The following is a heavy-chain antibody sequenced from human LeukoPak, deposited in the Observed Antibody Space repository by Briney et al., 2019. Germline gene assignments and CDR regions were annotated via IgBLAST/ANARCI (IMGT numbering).Heavy chain of an antibody. CDR3: ARESRYSYGRRFDY. CDR2: IYYSGST. Sequence: SETLSLTCTVSGGSISNYYWSWIRQPPGKGLEWIGYIYYSGSTNYNPSLKSRVTISVDTSKNQFSLKLSSVTAADTAVYYCARESRYSYGRRFDYWGQGTLVTVSS. CDR1: GGSISNYY. J-gene: IGHJ4*02. V-gene: IGHV4-59*01. D-gene: IGHD5-18*01.